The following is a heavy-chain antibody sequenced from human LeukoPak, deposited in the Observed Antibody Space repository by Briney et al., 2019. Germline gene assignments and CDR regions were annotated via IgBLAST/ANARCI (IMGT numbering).Heavy chain of an antibody. V-gene: IGHV1-8*01. D-gene: IGHD2-2*01. CDR2: MNPNSGNT. CDR3: ATRRYCSSTSCDDAFDI. CDR1: GYTFTSYD. J-gene: IGHJ3*02. Sequence: ASVKVSCKASGYTFTSYDINWVRQATGQGLEWTGWMNPNSGNTGYAQKFQGRVTMTRNTSISTAYMELSSLRSEDTAVYYCATRRYCSSTSCDDAFDIWGQGTMVTVSP.